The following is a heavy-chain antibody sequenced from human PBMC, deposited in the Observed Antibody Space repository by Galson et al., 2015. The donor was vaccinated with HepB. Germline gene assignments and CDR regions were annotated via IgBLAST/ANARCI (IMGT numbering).Heavy chain of an antibody. V-gene: IGHV3-48*02. D-gene: IGHD4-17*01. CDR1: GFTFSSYC. J-gene: IGHJ4*02. Sequence: SLRLSCAASGFTFSSYCMNWVRQAPGKGLEWVSYISTSTSTIYYADSVKGRFTISRDNAKNSLYLQMNSLRDEDTAVYYCARLTTVTNEPAYSSQGTLVTVSS. CDR3: ARLTTVTNEPAY. CDR2: ISTSTSTI.